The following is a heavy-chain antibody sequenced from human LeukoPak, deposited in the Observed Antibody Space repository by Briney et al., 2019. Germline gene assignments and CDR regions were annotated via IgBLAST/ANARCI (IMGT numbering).Heavy chain of an antibody. CDR3: AREGSRGRLPSYYYGMDV. J-gene: IGHJ6*02. Sequence: PGGSLRLSCAASGFTFSSYAMNWVRQAPGKGLEWVSTISGSGGSTYYADSVQGRFTVSRDNSKNTLYLQMNGLTAADTAVYYCAREGSRGRLPSYYYGMDVWGQGTTVTVSS. CDR2: ISGSGGST. V-gene: IGHV3-23*01. CDR1: GFTFSSYA. D-gene: IGHD2-21*02.